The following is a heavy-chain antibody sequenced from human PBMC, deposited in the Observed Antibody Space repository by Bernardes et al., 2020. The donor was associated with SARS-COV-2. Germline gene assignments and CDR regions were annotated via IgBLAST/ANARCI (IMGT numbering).Heavy chain of an antibody. Sequence: SVKVSCKASGGTFNTYAITWVRQAPGQGLEWMGGIIPIFGKPAYAQKFQGRVTISADKSTNTAYMEVNSLRSEDTAIYYCARDYYDNNGAYGLDVWGQGTTVTVS. D-gene: IGHD3-22*01. CDR3: ARDYYDNNGAYGLDV. V-gene: IGHV1-69*06. CDR1: GGTFNTYA. CDR2: IIPIFGKP. J-gene: IGHJ6*02.